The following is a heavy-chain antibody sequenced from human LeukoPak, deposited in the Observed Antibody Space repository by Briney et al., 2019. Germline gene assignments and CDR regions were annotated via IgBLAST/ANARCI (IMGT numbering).Heavy chain of an antibody. V-gene: IGHV3-30*04. CDR2: ISYDGSNK. CDR1: GFTLSSYA. J-gene: IGHJ4*02. Sequence: GRSLRLSCAASGFTLSSYAMHWVRQAPGKGLEWVAVISYDGSNKYYADSVTGRFTISRDNSKNTLYLQMDSLRTDDTAMYYCARDFGITWAQYYFDYWGQGTLVTVSS. D-gene: IGHD3-10*01. CDR3: ARDFGITWAQYYFDY.